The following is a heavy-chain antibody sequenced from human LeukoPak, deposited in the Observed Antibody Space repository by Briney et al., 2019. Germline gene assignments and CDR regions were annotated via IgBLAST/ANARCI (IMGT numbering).Heavy chain of an antibody. CDR2: ISYDGSNK. V-gene: IGHV3-30*01. Sequence: GGSLRLSCAASGFTFSSYAMHWVRQAPGKGLEWVAVISYDGSNKYYADSVKGRFTISRDNSKNTLYLQMNSLRAEDTAVYYCAEDSSGYYSAFDIWGQGTMVTVSS. D-gene: IGHD3-22*01. CDR3: AEDSSGYYSAFDI. J-gene: IGHJ3*02. CDR1: GFTFSSYA.